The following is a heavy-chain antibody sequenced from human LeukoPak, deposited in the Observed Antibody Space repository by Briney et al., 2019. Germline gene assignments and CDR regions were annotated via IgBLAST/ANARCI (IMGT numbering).Heavy chain of an antibody. CDR3: ARTMVRGNNWFDP. CDR2: INPNNGDT. J-gene: IGHJ5*02. D-gene: IGHD3-10*01. CDR1: GYTFTAYY. Sequence: ASVKVSCKASGYTFTAYYIHWVRKAPGQGLEWMAWINPNNGDTNYAQKFQGRVTMTRDTSISTAYMELSRLRSDDTAVYYCARTMVRGNNWFDPWGQGTLVTVSS. V-gene: IGHV1-2*02.